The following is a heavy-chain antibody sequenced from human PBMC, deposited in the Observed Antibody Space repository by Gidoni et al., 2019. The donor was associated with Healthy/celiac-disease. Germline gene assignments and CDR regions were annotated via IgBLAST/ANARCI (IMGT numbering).Heavy chain of an antibody. D-gene: IGHD7-27*01. CDR1: RFTLSYYS. J-gene: IGHJ3*02. CDR3: ARYHWGVDDAFDI. Sequence: EVQLVESGGGLVKPGGSLRLSCAASRFTLSYYSMNWVRQAPGKGLEWVSSISSSSSYIYYADSVKGRFTISRDNAKNSLYLQMNSLRAEDTAVYYCARYHWGVDDAFDIWGQGTMVTVSS. V-gene: IGHV3-21*02. CDR2: ISSSSSYI.